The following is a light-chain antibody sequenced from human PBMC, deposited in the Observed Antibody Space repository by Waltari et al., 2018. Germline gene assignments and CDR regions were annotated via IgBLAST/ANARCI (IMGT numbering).Light chain of an antibody. V-gene: IGKV2-28*01. Sequence: IVMTTYPLSLFVIPGGQASSSCCSTQSLLNNNGYTYLDWYLQKPGQSPQLLIYLGSYRASGVPDRFSGSGSGTDFTLKISRVEAEDVGVYYCMQALETIFTFGPGTKVDIK. CDR2: LGS. CDR1: QSLLNNNGYTY. CDR3: MQALETIFT. J-gene: IGKJ3*01.